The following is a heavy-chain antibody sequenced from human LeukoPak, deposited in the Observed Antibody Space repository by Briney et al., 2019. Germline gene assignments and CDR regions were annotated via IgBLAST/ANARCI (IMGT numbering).Heavy chain of an antibody. CDR3: ARTYHYGSGSYFLFDF. J-gene: IGHJ4*02. D-gene: IGHD3-10*01. Sequence: PSETLSLTCTVSGGSISGYYWSWIRQPPGKGLEWIGRIYTSGSTNYNPSLKSRVTMSVDTSKNQFSLKLSSVTAADTAVYYCARTYHYGSGSYFLFDFWGQGTLVTVSS. V-gene: IGHV4-4*07. CDR1: GGSISGYY. CDR2: IYTSGST.